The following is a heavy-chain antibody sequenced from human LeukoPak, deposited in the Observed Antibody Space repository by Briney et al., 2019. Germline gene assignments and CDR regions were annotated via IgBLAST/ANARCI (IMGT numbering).Heavy chain of an antibody. D-gene: IGHD2-21*02. CDR3: ARGYCGGDCYSPYNWFDP. V-gene: IGHV1-69*13. CDR2: IIAIFGTA. J-gene: IGHJ5*02. Sequence: GASVKVSCKASGGTLSRFAISWVRQAPGQGLEWMGGIIAIFGTANYAQKFQGRVTITADESTSTAYMELSSLTSEDTAVYYCARGYCGGDCYSPYNWFDPWGQGTLVTVSS. CDR1: GGTLSRFA.